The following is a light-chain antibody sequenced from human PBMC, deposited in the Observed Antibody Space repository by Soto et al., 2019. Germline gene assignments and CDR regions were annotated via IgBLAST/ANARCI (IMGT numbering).Light chain of an antibody. J-gene: IGLJ1*01. CDR2: DVN. V-gene: IGLV2-14*03. CDR1: SSDVGGYNF. Sequence: QSVLTQPASVSGSHGQSITISCTGTSSDVGGYNFVSWYQQHPGKVPTLMIFDVNRRPSGVSDRFSGSKSGNPASLTISGLQAEDEGDYYCCSYTSSSTHVFGSGTKLTVL. CDR3: CSYTSSSTHV.